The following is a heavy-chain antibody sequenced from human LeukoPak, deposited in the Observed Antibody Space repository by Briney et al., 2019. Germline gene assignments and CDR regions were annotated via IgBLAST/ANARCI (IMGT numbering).Heavy chain of an antibody. Sequence: PSETLSLTCAVYGGSFSGYYWSWIRQPPGKGLEWIGEINHSGSANYNPSLKSRVTLSIDKSKNQFSLNLSSVTAADTAVYYCARARRDSGYYKVDYWGQGTLVTVSS. CDR2: INHSGSA. V-gene: IGHV4-34*01. D-gene: IGHD3-3*01. J-gene: IGHJ4*02. CDR1: GGSFSGYY. CDR3: ARARRDSGYYKVDY.